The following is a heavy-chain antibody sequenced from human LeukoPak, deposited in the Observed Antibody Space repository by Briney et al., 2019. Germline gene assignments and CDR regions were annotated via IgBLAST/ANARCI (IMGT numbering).Heavy chain of an antibody. V-gene: IGHV1-2*02. CDR1: GYTFTGYH. Sequence: ASVKVSSKASGYTFTGYHMHWVRQAPGQGLEWIGRITPNSGDTYYAQDFQGRVTMTRDTSINTAYMELSRLRSDDTAVYYCARDSSLFGGSDYWGQGTLVTVSS. CDR3: ARDSSLFGGSDY. D-gene: IGHD3-16*01. J-gene: IGHJ4*02. CDR2: ITPNSGDT.